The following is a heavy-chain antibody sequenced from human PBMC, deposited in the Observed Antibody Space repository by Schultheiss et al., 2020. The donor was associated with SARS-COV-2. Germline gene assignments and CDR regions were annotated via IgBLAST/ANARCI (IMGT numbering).Heavy chain of an antibody. CDR2: ISYDGSNK. J-gene: IGHJ6*02. CDR1: GFTFSSYG. D-gene: IGHD2-2*01. CDR3: ARGIVVVPAAIPSLMDV. V-gene: IGHV3-30*03. Sequence: GGSLRLSCAASGFTFSSYGMHWVRQAPGKGLEWVAVISYDGSNKYYADSVKGRFTISRDNSKNTLYLQMNSLRAEDTAVYYCARGIVVVPAAIPSLMDVWGQGTTVTVSS.